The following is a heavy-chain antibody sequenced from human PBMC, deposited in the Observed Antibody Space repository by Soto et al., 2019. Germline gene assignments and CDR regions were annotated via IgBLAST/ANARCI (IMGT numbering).Heavy chain of an antibody. CDR3: ASGRIVVVGSRAYYGMDV. CDR2: IIPVFGIV. J-gene: IGHJ6*02. D-gene: IGHD6-19*01. CDR1: GGTPSNSA. V-gene: IGHV1-69*01. Sequence: QVQLVQSGAEVKKPGSSVRVSCKASGGTPSNSAFSWVRQAPGQGLEWMGGIIPVFGIVKYAQNLEGRVTITADESTNTAYMELSSLRYEDRAVYYFASGRIVVVGSRAYYGMDVWGQGTTVTVSS.